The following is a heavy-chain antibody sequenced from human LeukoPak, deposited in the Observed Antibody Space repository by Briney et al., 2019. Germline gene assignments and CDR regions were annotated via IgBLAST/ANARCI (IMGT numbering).Heavy chain of an antibody. CDR1: GGSISSYY. J-gene: IGHJ3*02. Sequence: PSETLSLTCTVSGGSISSYYWSWIRQPPGKGLEWIGYIYYSGSTNYNPSLKSRVTISVDTSKNQFSLKLSSVTAADTAVYYCARGPTIAAAASAENPNDSFDIWGQGTMVTVSS. CDR2: IYYSGST. D-gene: IGHD6-13*01. CDR3: ARGPTIAAAASAENPNDSFDI. V-gene: IGHV4-59*01.